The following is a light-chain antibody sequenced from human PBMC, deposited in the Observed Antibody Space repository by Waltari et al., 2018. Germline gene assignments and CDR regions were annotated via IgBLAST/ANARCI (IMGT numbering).Light chain of an antibody. V-gene: IGKV2-28*01. CDR1: QSLRHSNGYNY. CDR3: MQALQTPT. J-gene: IGKJ4*01. Sequence: DIVMTQSPLSLPVTPGEPASISCRPSQSLRHSNGYNYLDWYLQKPGQSPQLLIYLGSNRASGVPDRFSGSGSGTDFTLKISRVEAEDVGVYYCMQALQTPTFGGGTKVEIK. CDR2: LGS.